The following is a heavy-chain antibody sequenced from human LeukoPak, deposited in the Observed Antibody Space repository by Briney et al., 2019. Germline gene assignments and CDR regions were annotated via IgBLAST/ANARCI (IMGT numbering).Heavy chain of an antibody. J-gene: IGHJ5*02. CDR1: GGSISSYY. Sequence: PSETLSLTSTVSGGSISSYYWSWIRQPPGKGLEWIGYIYYSGSTNYNPSLKSRVTISVDTSKNQFSLKLSSVTAADTAVYYCARDVWAFRATGGWFDPWGQGTLVTVSS. CDR3: ARDVWAFRATGGWFDP. D-gene: IGHD3-16*01. CDR2: IYYSGST. V-gene: IGHV4-59*01.